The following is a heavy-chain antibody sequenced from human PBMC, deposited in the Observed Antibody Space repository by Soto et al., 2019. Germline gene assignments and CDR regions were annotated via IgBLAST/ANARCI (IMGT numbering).Heavy chain of an antibody. CDR3: ASGLYFCSSTSCPPPFYYYYGMDV. V-gene: IGHV1-8*01. J-gene: IGHJ6*02. CDR1: GYTFTSYD. D-gene: IGHD2-2*01. Sequence: ASVKVSCKASGYTFTSYDINWVRQATGRGLEWMGWMNPNSGNTGYAQKFQGRVPRTRDTSIMKTYMEVSSLRSEETAVYYCASGLYFCSSTSCPPPFYYYYGMDVWGQGTTVTVSS. CDR2: MNPNSGNT.